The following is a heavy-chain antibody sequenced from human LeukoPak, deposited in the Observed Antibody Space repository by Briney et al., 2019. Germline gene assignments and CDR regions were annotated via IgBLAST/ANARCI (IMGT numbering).Heavy chain of an antibody. D-gene: IGHD3-22*01. CDR2: IKSDGRT. Sequence: GGSLRLSCAASGFTLSIYWMHWVRQAPGKGLVWVSRIKSDGRTNYADSVKGRFTISRDNAKNTVSLQMNSLRAEDTGVYYCARAPSEIGGYYPEYFRHWGQGTLVIVSS. CDR3: ARAPSEIGGYYPEYFRH. V-gene: IGHV3-74*01. CDR1: GFTLSIYW. J-gene: IGHJ1*01.